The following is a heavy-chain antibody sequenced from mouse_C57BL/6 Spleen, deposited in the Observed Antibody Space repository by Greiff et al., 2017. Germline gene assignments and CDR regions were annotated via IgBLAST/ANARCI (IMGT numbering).Heavy chain of an antibody. CDR2: ISYDGSN. J-gene: IGHJ2*01. D-gene: IGHD4-1*01. Sequence: EVQLQQSGPGLVKPSQSLSLTCSVTGYSITSGYYWNWIRQFPGNKLEWMGYISYDGSNNYNPSLKNRISITRDTSKNQFFLKLNSVTTEDTATYYCARLTGTTPFDYWGQGTTLTVSS. V-gene: IGHV3-6*01. CDR1: GYSITSGYY. CDR3: ARLTGTTPFDY.